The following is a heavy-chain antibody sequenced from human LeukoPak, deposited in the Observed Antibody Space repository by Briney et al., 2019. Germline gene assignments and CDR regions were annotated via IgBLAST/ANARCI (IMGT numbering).Heavy chain of an antibody. J-gene: IGHJ4*02. D-gene: IGHD1-26*01. CDR2: INPNSGGT. V-gene: IGHV1-2*02. CDR1: GYTFTGYY. CDR3: ARASEWELPFDY. Sequence: ASVKVSCKASGYTFTGYYMHWVRQAPGQGLGWMGWINPNSGGTNYAQKFQGRVTMTRDTSISTAYMELSRLRSDDTAVYYCARASEWELPFDYWGQGTLVTVSS.